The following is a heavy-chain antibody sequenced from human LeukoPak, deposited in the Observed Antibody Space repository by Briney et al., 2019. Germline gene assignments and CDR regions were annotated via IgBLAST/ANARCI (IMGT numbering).Heavy chain of an antibody. J-gene: IGHJ6*02. CDR1: GFTFSDYY. D-gene: IGHD2-8*01. CDR2: ISSSGSTI. CDR3: ARDRVRMAIYYYYYGMDV. Sequence: GGSLRLSCAASGFTFSDYYMSWIRQAPGKGLEWVSYISSSGSTIYYADSVKGRFTISRDNAKNSLYLQMNSLRAEDTAVYYCARDRVRMAIYYYYYGMDVWGQGTTVTVSS. V-gene: IGHV3-11*01.